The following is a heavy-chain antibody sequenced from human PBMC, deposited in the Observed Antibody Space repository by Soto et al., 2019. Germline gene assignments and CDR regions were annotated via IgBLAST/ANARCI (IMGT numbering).Heavy chain of an antibody. CDR3: VTWLSAHFDY. D-gene: IGHD6-19*01. J-gene: IGHJ4*02. V-gene: IGHV3-23*05. Sequence: GGSLRLSCAASGFTFAHYAMMWARQAPGRGLEWVSTIDGPTTNTHYIDSVRGRFFISRDNAINTVYLQMNGLRAEDTSVYYCVTWLSAHFDYWGRGTLVTVSS. CDR2: IDGPTTNT. CDR1: GFTFAHYA.